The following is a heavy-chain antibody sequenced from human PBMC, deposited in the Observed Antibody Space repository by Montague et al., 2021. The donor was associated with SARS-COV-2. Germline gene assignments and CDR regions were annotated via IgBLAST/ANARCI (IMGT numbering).Heavy chain of an antibody. J-gene: IGHJ5*01. V-gene: IGHV2-70*11. D-gene: IGHD3-10*02. Sequence: PALVKPTHTLTLTCAFSGFSLATEGMCVNWIRQPPGKAPEWLARIDWDDDKYFSSSLKTRLTITKDTSRNQVVLTMTNMDPVDTGTYYCARSRVMSTVQGGKWFDSWGQGTLVTVSS. CDR3: ARSRVMSTVQGGKWFDS. CDR2: IDWDDDK. CDR1: GFSLATEGMC.